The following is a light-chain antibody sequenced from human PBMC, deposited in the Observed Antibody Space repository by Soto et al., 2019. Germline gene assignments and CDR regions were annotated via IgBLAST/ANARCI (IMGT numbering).Light chain of an antibody. CDR2: AAS. Sequence: DIQMTQSPASLSAYVGDRVTINCRASDNIGSNLNWYQHQPGRAPKPLIYAASSLQSGVPSRFSGSGSGTKFTLTISSLQTDDFATYYCQQSYRILTFGGGTWV. V-gene: IGKV1-39*01. CDR3: QQSYRILT. J-gene: IGKJ4*01. CDR1: DNIGSN.